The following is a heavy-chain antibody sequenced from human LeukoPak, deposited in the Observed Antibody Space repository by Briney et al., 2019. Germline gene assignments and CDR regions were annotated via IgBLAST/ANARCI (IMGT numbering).Heavy chain of an antibody. CDR1: GGSISSYY. Sequence: SETLSLTCTVSGGSISSYYWSWIRQPPGKGLEWIGYIYCSGSTNYNPSLKSRVTISVDTSKNQFSLKLSSVTAADTAVYYCARAGQTMVRGVTYYYYYGMDVWGQGTTVTVSS. J-gene: IGHJ6*02. V-gene: IGHV4-59*01. CDR2: IYCSGST. D-gene: IGHD3-10*01. CDR3: ARAGQTMVRGVTYYYYYGMDV.